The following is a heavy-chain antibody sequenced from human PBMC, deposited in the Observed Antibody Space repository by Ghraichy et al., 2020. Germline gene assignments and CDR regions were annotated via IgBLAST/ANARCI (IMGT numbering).Heavy chain of an antibody. CDR2: IIPNIGTA. CDR1: GDSFISYA. D-gene: IGHD3-22*01. V-gene: IGHV1-69*13. Sequence: SVKVSCKASGDSFISYAISWVRQAPGQGLEWMGWIIPNIGTANYSQKLQGRVTITADESTSTAYMELGSLRSEDTAVYYCARDRNDYDSRGYLVAFDICATGTMVTVSS. CDR3: ARDRNDYDSRGYLVAFDI. J-gene: IGHJ3*02.